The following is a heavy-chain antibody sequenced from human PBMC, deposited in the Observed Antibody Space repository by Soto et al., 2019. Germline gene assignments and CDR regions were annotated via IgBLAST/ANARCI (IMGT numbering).Heavy chain of an antibody. Sequence: SETLSLTCTVSGGSISSGGYYWSWIRQHPGKGLEWIGYIYYSGSTYYNPSLKSRVTISVDASKNQFSLKLSSVTAADTAVYYCARRSYYGSGSILYYYYGMDVWGQGTTVTVSS. CDR1: GGSISSGGYY. CDR3: ARRSYYGSGSILYYYYGMDV. D-gene: IGHD3-10*01. CDR2: IYYSGST. J-gene: IGHJ6*02. V-gene: IGHV4-31*03.